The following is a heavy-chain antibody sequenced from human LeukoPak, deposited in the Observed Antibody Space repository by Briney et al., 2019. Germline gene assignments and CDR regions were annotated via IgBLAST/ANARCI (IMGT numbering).Heavy chain of an antibody. CDR3: ARGYSSSWYLFDY. CDR1: GFTFSSYA. D-gene: IGHD6-13*01. Sequence: GGSLRLSCAASGFTFSSYAMSWVRQAPGKGLEWVSAISGSGGSTYYADSVKGRFSISRDNSKNTLYLQMNSLRGEDTAVYYCARGYSSSWYLFDYWGQGTLVTVSS. J-gene: IGHJ4*02. CDR2: ISGSGGST. V-gene: IGHV3-23*01.